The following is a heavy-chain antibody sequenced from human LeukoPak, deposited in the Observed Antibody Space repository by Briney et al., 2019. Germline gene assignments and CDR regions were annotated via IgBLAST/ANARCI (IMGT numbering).Heavy chain of an antibody. CDR2: ISAYNGNT. V-gene: IGHV1-18*04. J-gene: IGHJ4*02. Sequence: ASVKVSCKASGYTFNGYYMHWVRQAPGQGLEWMGWISAYNGNTNYAQKLQGRVTMTTDTSTSTAYMELRSLRSDDTAVYYCARRASGDSSGYYPLGYFDYWGQGTLVTVSS. D-gene: IGHD3-22*01. CDR3: ARRASGDSSGYYPLGYFDY. CDR1: GYTFNGYY.